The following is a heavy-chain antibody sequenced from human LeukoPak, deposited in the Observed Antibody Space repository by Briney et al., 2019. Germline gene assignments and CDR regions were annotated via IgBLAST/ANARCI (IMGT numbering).Heavy chain of an antibody. D-gene: IGHD3-10*01. Sequence: GASVKVSCKVSGYTLTELSMHWVRQAPGKGLEWMGGFDPEDGETIYAQKFQGRVTMTEDTSTDTAYMELSSLRSEDTAVYYCATSPITMVRGVIYGMDVWGQGTTVTVSS. CDR2: FDPEDGET. CDR3: ATSPITMVRGVIYGMDV. J-gene: IGHJ6*02. V-gene: IGHV1-24*01. CDR1: GYTLTELS.